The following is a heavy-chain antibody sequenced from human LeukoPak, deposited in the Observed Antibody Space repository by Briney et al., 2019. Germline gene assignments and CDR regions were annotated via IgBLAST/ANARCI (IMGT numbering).Heavy chain of an antibody. D-gene: IGHD5-18*01. CDR1: GGSISSYY. J-gene: IGHJ6*02. CDR2: IYYSGSI. V-gene: IGHV4-59*08. Sequence: SETLSLTCTVSGGSISSYYWSWIRQPPGKGLEWIGYIYYSGSINYNPSLKSRVTISVDTSKNQFSLKLSSVTAADTAVYYCARLSIQPEDYGMDVWGQGTTVTVSS. CDR3: ARLSIQPEDYGMDV.